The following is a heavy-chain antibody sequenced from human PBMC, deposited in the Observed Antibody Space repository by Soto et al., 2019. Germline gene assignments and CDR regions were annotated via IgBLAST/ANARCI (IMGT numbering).Heavy chain of an antibody. J-gene: IGHJ6*03. CDR1: GVSFSGYY. CDR2: INNNGST. Sequence: SETLSLTCAVYGVSFSGYYWSWIRQPPGKGLEWIWEINNNGSTNYNPSVLSRVTISVDTSKNKLSLKLSSVTAADTAVDYCARAEHTVTRTYYYYYMDVWGKGTTVTVSS. D-gene: IGHD4-17*01. V-gene: IGHV4-34*01. CDR3: ARAEHTVTRTYYYYYMDV.